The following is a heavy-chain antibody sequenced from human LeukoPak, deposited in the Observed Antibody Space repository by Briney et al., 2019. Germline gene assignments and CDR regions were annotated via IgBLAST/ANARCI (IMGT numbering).Heavy chain of an antibody. CDR3: ARERKILLEWLFPSGSWFDP. J-gene: IGHJ5*02. Sequence: SETLSLTCTVSGYSISSGYYWGWIRQPPGKGLEWIGSIYHSGSTYYNPSLKSRVTISVDTSKNQFSLKLSSVTAADTAVYYCARERKILLEWLFPSGSWFDPWGRGTLVTVSS. V-gene: IGHV4-38-2*02. CDR1: GYSISSGYY. CDR2: IYHSGST. D-gene: IGHD3-3*01.